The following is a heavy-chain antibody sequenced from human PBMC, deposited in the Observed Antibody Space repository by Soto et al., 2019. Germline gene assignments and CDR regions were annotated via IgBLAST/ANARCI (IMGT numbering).Heavy chain of an antibody. CDR3: ARLTAAIWDDALDI. Sequence: ASVKVSCKASGYTFTSYDINWVRQATGQGLEWMGWMNPNSGNTGYAQKFQGRVTMTRNTSISTAYMELSSLRSEDTAVYYCARLTAAIWDDALDIWGQGTMVTVSS. J-gene: IGHJ3*02. V-gene: IGHV1-8*01. D-gene: IGHD2-2*01. CDR1: GYTFTSYD. CDR2: MNPNSGNT.